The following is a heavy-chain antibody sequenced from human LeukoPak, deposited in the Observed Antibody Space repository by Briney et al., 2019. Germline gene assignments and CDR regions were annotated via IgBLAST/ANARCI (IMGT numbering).Heavy chain of an antibody. D-gene: IGHD2-2*01. CDR3: ARDQGCSSTSCYLFDY. CDR1: GFTFSSYY. V-gene: IGHV3-48*01. Sequence: GGSLRLSCAAPGFTFSSYYMNWVRQAPGKGLEWVSYISSTSSTIYYADSVKGRFTISRDNAKNSLYLQMNTLRAEDTAVYYCARDQGCSSTSCYLFDYWGQGTLVTVSS. CDR2: ISSTSSTI. J-gene: IGHJ4*02.